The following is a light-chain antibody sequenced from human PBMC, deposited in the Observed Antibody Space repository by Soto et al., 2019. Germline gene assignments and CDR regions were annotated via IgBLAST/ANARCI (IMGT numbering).Light chain of an antibody. CDR2: SAF. CDR1: QSVSSN. CDR3: QQYNSWPFT. Sequence: ERVMTQSPATLSVSPGERVTLSCRASQSVSSNLAWYQQKPGQAPRLLIYSAFFRATGIPARFSGSGSGTEFTLTISSLQSEDFAVYFCQQYNSWPFTFGPGTKVDIK. J-gene: IGKJ3*01. V-gene: IGKV3-15*01.